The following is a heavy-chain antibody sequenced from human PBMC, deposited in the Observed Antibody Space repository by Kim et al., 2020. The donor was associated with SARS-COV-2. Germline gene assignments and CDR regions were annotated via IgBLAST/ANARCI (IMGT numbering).Heavy chain of an antibody. CDR3: ARDRITMVRGVIISWFEP. CDR1: GGSISSGSYY. CDR2: IYTSGST. V-gene: IGHV4-61*02. J-gene: IGHJ5*02. Sequence: SETLSLTCTVSGGSISSGSYYWSWIRQPAGKGLEWIGRIYTSGSTNYNPSLKSRVTISVDTSKNQFSLKLSSVTAADTAVDYCARDRITMVRGVIISWFEPWGQGTLVTVST. D-gene: IGHD3-10*01.